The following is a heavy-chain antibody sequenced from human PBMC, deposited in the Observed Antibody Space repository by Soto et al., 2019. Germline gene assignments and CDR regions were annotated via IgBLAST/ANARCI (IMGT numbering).Heavy chain of an antibody. V-gene: IGHV3-48*03. Sequence: EVQLVESGGGLVQPGGSLRLSCAASGFTFSSYEMNWVRQTPGKGLEWVSYISIGGSVIYYADSVKGRFTISRDNAKNFLYLQMNSLSAVDTSVYYCARDGERGDRVSFDPWGQGTLVTVSS. CDR2: ISIGGSVI. D-gene: IGHD1-26*01. CDR1: GFTFSSYE. CDR3: ARDGERGDRVSFDP. J-gene: IGHJ5*02.